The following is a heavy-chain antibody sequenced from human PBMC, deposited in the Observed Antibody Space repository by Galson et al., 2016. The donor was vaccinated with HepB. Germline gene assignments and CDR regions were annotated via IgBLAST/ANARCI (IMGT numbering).Heavy chain of an antibody. CDR3: AKKSLVAGTATYVFDN. CDR2: ISYDGNKK. Sequence: SLRLSCAASGFTFSTYAMHWVRQAPGKGLEWVAVISYDGNKKYYAASVNGRFTIARDNSENTLYLPMHSLRADDTAVYYCAKKSLVAGTATYVFDNWGQGTLVTVSS. V-gene: IGHV3-30-3*02. D-gene: IGHD6-19*01. J-gene: IGHJ4*02. CDR1: GFTFSTYA.